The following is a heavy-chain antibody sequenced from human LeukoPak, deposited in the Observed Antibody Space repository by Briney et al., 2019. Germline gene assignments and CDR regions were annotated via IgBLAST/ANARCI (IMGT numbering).Heavy chain of an antibody. J-gene: IGHJ3*02. CDR1: GFTFSSSG. D-gene: IGHD2-2*01. CDR2: ISSSSSTI. V-gene: IGHV3-48*01. Sequence: GSLRLSCAASGFTFSSSGMNWVRQAPGKGLEWVSYISSSSSTIYYADPVKGRFTISRDNAKNSLYLQMNSLRAEDTAVYYCARGPVPAAGFAFDIWGQGTMVTVSS. CDR3: ARGPVPAAGFAFDI.